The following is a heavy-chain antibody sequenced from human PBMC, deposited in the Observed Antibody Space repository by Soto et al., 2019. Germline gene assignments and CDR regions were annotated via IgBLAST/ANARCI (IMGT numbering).Heavy chain of an antibody. Sequence: SETLSLTCAVYVGSFSGYYWSWIRQPPGKGLEWIGEINHNGRTNYNPSLKSRVTISVDTSKNQFSLKLKSATAADTAVYYCARGRDFQYHFWRKNWFDPWGQGTLVTVS. CDR2: INHNGRT. V-gene: IGHV4-34*01. CDR1: VGSFSGYY. CDR3: ARGRDFQYHFWRKNWFDP. D-gene: IGHD3-3*01. J-gene: IGHJ5*02.